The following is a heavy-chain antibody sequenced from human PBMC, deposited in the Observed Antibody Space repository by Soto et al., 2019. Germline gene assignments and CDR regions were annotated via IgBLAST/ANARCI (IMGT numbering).Heavy chain of an antibody. Sequence: PVKVSCKASGCTFSSYVISWLRLAPGQGLEWMRRIIPILGIANYAQKFQGRVTITADKSTSTAYMELSSLRSEDTAVYYCATAGFAYYDILTGPRGRFDPWGQGTLVTVSS. V-gene: IGHV1-69*04. CDR1: GCTFSSYV. CDR2: IIPILGIA. J-gene: IGHJ5*02. D-gene: IGHD3-9*01. CDR3: ATAGFAYYDILTGPRGRFDP.